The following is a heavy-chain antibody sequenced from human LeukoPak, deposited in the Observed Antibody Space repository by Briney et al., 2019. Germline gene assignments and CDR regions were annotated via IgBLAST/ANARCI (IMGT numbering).Heavy chain of an antibody. CDR2: ISYDGSNK. CDR1: GFTFSSYA. CDR3: ARDGTDYYDSSGYFGY. J-gene: IGHJ4*02. D-gene: IGHD3-22*01. V-gene: IGHV3-30-3*01. Sequence: GGSLRLSCAASGFTFSSYAMHWVRQAPGKGLEWVAVISYDGSNKYYADSVKGRFTISRDNSKNTLYLQMNSLRAEDTAVYYCARDGTDYYDSSGYFGYWGQGTLVTVSS.